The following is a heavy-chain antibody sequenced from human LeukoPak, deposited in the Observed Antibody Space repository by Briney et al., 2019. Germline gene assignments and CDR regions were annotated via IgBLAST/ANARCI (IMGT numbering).Heavy chain of an antibody. V-gene: IGHV3-30-3*01. D-gene: IGHD4-11*01. CDR2: MSYDGFNQ. CDR1: GFTFNSYA. J-gene: IGHJ6*02. CDR3: ARDWSSKFPYYYGMDV. Sequence: GGSLRLSCAASGFTFNSYAMHWIRQAPGKGLEWVAVMSYDGFNQYYADSVKGRFTISRDNSKNSLYLQMNSLRAKDTAVYYCARDWSSKFPYYYGMDVWGQGTTVTVSS.